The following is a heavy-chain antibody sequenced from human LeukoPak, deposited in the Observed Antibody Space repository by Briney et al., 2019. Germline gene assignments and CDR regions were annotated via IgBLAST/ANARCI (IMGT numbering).Heavy chain of an antibody. CDR2: MNPNSGNT. Sequence: ASVKVSCKASGYTFTNYDINWVRQATGQGLEWVGWMNPNSGNTGYAQKFQGRVNITRNTSISTAYMELSSLRSEDTAVYYCARGKPVRQSDAFDIWGQGTMVTVSS. D-gene: IGHD3-10*01. V-gene: IGHV1-8*01. CDR3: ARGKPVRQSDAFDI. J-gene: IGHJ3*02. CDR1: GYTFTNYD.